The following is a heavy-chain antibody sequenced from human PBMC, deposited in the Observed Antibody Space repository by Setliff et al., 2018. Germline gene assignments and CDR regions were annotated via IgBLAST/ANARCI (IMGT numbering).Heavy chain of an antibody. J-gene: IGHJ3*02. CDR3: ALFGDRNTFPT. CDR1: GFSFSAHG. V-gene: IGHV3-20*04. Sequence: GESLRLSCAASGFSFSAHGMNWVRQRPGKGLEWVSTINWDGRTTAYADSVKGRFTISRDNAKNSLYLQMNSLRAEDTALYYCALFGDRNTFPTWGQGTMVTVS. D-gene: IGHD3-16*01. CDR2: INWDGRTT.